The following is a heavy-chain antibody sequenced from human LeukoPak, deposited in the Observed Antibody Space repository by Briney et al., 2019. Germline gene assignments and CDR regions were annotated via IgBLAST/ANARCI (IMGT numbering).Heavy chain of an antibody. V-gene: IGHV1-69*04. CDR3: ARGVVAATHPLDY. Sequence: GSSVKVSFKASGCTFSSYAISWVRQAPGQGMEWMGRIIHILGIANYAQKFQGRVTITADKSTGTAYMELSSLRSEDTAVYYCARGVVAATHPLDYWGQGTTVTVSS. CDR1: GCTFSSYA. D-gene: IGHD2-15*01. J-gene: IGHJ4*02. CDR2: IIHILGIA.